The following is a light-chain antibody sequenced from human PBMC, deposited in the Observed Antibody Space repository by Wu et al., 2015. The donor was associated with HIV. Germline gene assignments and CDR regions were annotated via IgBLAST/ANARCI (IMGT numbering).Light chain of an antibody. CDR2: GVS. J-gene: IGKJ1*01. CDR1: QSVSSSY. Sequence: EIVLTQSPGTLSLSPGERATLSCRASQSVSSSYLAWYQQKPGQAPRLLIYGVSTRATDIPARFSGSGSGTDFTLTITSLQSEDFAVYYCQQYNNWPWTFGQGTKVEIK. V-gene: IGKV3D-15*01. CDR3: QQYNNWPWT.